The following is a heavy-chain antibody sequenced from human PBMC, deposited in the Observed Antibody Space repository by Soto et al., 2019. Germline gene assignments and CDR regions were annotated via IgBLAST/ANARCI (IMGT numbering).Heavy chain of an antibody. CDR1: GFAFSSYA. CDR3: ANPPESSSPFYYYGLDV. V-gene: IGHV3-23*01. Sequence: GGSLRLSCAASGFAFSSYAMTWVRQAPGKGLEWVSALSGSGATTYYADSVKGRFTISRDNSKNTLSLEMNSLRAEDTAVYYWANPPESSSPFYYYGLDVWGQGTTVTVSS. D-gene: IGHD2-2*01. CDR2: LSGSGATT. J-gene: IGHJ6*02.